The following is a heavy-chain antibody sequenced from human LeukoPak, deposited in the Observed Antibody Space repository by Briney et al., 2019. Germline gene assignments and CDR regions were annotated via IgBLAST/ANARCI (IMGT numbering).Heavy chain of an antibody. CDR2: IIPILGIA. J-gene: IGHJ4*02. V-gene: IGHV1-69*04. Sequence: RASVKVSCKASGGTFSSYAISWVRQAPGQGLEWVGRIIPILGIANYAQKFQGRVTITTDESTSTAYMELSSLRSEDTAVYYCASTVTIRLPPLDWGQGTLVTVSS. CDR1: GGTFSSYA. CDR3: ASTVTIRLPPLD. D-gene: IGHD4-11*01.